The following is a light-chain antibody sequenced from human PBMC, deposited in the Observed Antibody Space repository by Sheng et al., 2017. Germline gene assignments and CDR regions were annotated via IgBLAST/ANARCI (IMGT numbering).Light chain of an antibody. CDR1: SSDFGIYDY. V-gene: IGLV2-14*03. CDR2: DVN. J-gene: IGLJ1*01. CDR3: SSYTTTNTLV. Sequence: QSALTQPASVSGSPGQSITISCTGTSSDFGIYDYVSWYQQRPGKAPTLMISDVNNRPSGVSHRFSGSKSGNTASLAISGLRTEDEADYYCSSYTTTNTLVFGLGTRVTV.